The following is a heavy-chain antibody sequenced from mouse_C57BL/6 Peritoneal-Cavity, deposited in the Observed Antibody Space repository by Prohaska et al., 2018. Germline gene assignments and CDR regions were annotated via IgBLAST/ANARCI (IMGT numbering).Heavy chain of an antibody. J-gene: IGHJ2*01. D-gene: IGHD2-2*01. CDR2: IFPGSGST. CDR1: GYTFTDYY. Sequence: QVQLQQSGPELVKPGASVKISCKASGYTFTDYYINWVKQRPGQGLEWIGWIFPGSGSTYYNEKFKGKAKLTVDKSSSTAYMLLSSLTSEDSAVYFCARSVGYGYAYFDYWGQGTTLTVSS. V-gene: IGHV1-75*01. CDR3: ARSVGYGYAYFDY.